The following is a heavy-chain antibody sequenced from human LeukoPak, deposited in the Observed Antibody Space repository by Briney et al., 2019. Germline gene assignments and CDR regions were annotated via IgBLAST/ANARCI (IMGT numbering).Heavy chain of an antibody. J-gene: IGHJ4*02. D-gene: IGHD1-1*01. V-gene: IGHV1-3*03. CDR3: ARGPRLTYWNDDGGRYYFDY. CDR2: INAGNGNT. Sequence: ASVKVPCKASGYTFTSYAMHWVRQAPGQRLEWMGWINAGNGNTKYSQEFQGRVTITRDTSASTAYMELSSLRSEDMAVYYCARGPRLTYWNDDGGRYYFDYWGQGTLVTVSS. CDR1: GYTFTSYA.